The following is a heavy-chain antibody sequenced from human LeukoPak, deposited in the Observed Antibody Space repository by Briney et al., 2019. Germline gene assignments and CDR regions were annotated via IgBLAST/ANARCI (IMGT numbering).Heavy chain of an antibody. CDR1: GGTFSSYA. Sequence: SVKVSCKASGGTFSSYAISWVRQAPGQGLEWMGGIIPIFGTANYAQKFQGRVTITTDESTSTAYMELSSLRSEDTAVYYCANTYYYGSSGYSDAFDIWGQGTMVTVSS. CDR3: ANTYYYGSSGYSDAFDI. CDR2: IIPIFGTA. D-gene: IGHD3-22*01. V-gene: IGHV1-69*05. J-gene: IGHJ3*02.